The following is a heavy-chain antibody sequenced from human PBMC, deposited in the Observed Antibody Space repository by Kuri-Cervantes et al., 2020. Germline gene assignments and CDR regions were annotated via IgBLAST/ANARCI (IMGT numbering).Heavy chain of an antibody. CDR2: IYYSGST. V-gene: IGHV4-59*12. CDR3: ARDGGGYSYGKGSGYFDL. J-gene: IGHJ2*01. Sequence: SETLSLTCTVSGGSISSYYWSWIRQPPGKGLEWIGYIYYSGSTVYNPSLKSRVTISVDTSKNQFSLKLSSVTAADTAVYLCARDGGGYSYGKGSGYFDLWGRGTLVTVSS. D-gene: IGHD5-18*01. CDR1: GGSISSYY.